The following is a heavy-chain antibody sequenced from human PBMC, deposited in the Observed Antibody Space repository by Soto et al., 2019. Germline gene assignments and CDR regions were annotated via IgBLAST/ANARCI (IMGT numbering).Heavy chain of an antibody. CDR3: ARFGRGYSYGTRHYYFDY. CDR1: GGTFSSYA. J-gene: IGHJ4*02. D-gene: IGHD5-18*01. Sequence: QVQLVQSGAEVKKPGSSVKVSCKASGGTFSSYAISWVRQAPGQGLEWMGGIIPIFGTANYAQKFQGRVTITADESTSTAYMELSSLGSEETAVYYCARFGRGYSYGTRHYYFDYWGQGTLVTVSS. V-gene: IGHV1-69*01. CDR2: IIPIFGTA.